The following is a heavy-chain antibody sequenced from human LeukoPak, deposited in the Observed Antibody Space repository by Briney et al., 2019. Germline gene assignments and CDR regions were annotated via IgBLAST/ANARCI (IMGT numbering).Heavy chain of an antibody. CDR2: ISSSSSYI. J-gene: IGHJ4*02. CDR1: GFTFSSYS. D-gene: IGHD3-10*01. Sequence: GGSLSLSCAASGFTFSSYSMNWVRQAPGKGLEWVSSISSSSSYIYYADSVKGRFTISRDNAKNSLYLQMNSLRAEDTAVYYCARADGQITMVRGRPFDYWGQGTLVTVSS. V-gene: IGHV3-21*01. CDR3: ARADGQITMVRGRPFDY.